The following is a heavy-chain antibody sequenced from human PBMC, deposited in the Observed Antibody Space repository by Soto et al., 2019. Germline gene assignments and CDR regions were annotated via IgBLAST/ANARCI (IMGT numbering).Heavy chain of an antibody. CDR1: GGSISSYY. CDR3: ARSTKGYYGSGSYFPQVLNYYYYYMDV. Sequence: SETLSLTCTVSGGSISSYYWSWIRQPPGKGLEWIGYIYYSGSTNYNPSLKSRVTISVDTSKNQFSLKLSSVTAADTAVYYCARSTKGYYGSGSYFPQVLNYYYYYMDVWGKGTTVTVSS. J-gene: IGHJ6*03. V-gene: IGHV4-59*01. CDR2: IYYSGST. D-gene: IGHD3-10*01.